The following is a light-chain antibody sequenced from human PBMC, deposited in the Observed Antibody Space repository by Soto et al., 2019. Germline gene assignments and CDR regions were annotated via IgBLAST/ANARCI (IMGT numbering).Light chain of an antibody. V-gene: IGLV1-44*01. CDR1: SSNIGSNT. CDR3: AAWDDSPDGVV. J-gene: IGLJ2*01. CDR2: SNN. Sequence: QSVLTQPPLASGTPGQRVTISCSGSSSNIGSNTVNWYQQLPGTAPKLLIYSNNQRPSGVPDRFSGSKSGTSASLAISGLQSEDEADYYCAAWDDSPDGVVFGGGTKLTVL.